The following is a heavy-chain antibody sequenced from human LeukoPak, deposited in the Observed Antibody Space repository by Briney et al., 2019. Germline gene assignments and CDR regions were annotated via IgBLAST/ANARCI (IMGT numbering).Heavy chain of an antibody. D-gene: IGHD6-19*01. V-gene: IGHV3-9*01. J-gene: IGHJ6*03. CDR2: ISGNGGSI. CDR3: AKVRAVAGPGLFYYYYMDV. Sequence: GGSLRLSCAASGFTLDDYAMHWVRQAPGEGLEWVSGISGNGGSIGYADSVKGRFTISRDNAKNSLYLQMNSLRAEDTALYYCAKVRAVAGPGLFYYYYMDVWGKGTTVTVSS. CDR1: GFTLDDYA.